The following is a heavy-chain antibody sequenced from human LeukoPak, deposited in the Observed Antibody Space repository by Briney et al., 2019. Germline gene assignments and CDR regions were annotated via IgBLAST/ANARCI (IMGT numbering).Heavy chain of an antibody. CDR1: GFTFSSYG. D-gene: IGHD4-17*01. CDR3: ARDVRDDYGDGIDY. V-gene: IGHV3-33*01. Sequence: PGGSLRLSCAASGFTFSSYGMHWVRQAPGKGLEWVVVIWYDGSKSYADSVKGRFTISRDNSKNTLYLQMNSLRAEDTAVYYCARDVRDDYGDGIDYWGQGTLVTVSS. J-gene: IGHJ4*02. CDR2: IWYDGSK.